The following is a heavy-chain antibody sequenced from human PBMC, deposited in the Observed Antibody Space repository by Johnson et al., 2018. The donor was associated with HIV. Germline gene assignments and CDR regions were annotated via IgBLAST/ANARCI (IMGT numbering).Heavy chain of an antibody. CDR1: GFTFSSYG. CDR3: AKSGYSGCYDRMGAFDI. CDR2: IWYDGSNK. Sequence: QVQLVESGGGVVQPGRSLRLSCAASGFTFSSYGMHWVRQAPGKGLEWVAVIWYDGSNKYYADSVKGRFTISRDNSKNTLYLQMNSLRAEDTAVYYCAKSGYSGCYDRMGAFDIWGQGTMVTVSS. J-gene: IGHJ3*02. D-gene: IGHD1-26*01. V-gene: IGHV3-33*06.